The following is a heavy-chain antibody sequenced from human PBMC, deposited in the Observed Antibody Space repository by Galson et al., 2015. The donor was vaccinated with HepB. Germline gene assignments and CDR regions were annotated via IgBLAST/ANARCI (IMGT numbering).Heavy chain of an antibody. CDR2: IKQDGSEK. CDR1: GFTFSSYW. V-gene: IGHV3-7*01. CDR3: ARGTFSGYDPFDY. J-gene: IGHJ4*02. Sequence: SLRLSCAASGFTFSSYWMSWVRQAPGKGLEWVANIKQDGSEKYYVDSVKGRFTISRDNAKNSLYLQMNSLRAEDTAVYYCARGTFSGYDPFDYWGQGTLVTVSS. D-gene: IGHD5-12*01.